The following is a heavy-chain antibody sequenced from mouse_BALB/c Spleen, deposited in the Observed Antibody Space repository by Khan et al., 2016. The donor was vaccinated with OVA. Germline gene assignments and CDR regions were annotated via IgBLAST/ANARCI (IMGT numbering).Heavy chain of an antibody. CDR1: GFTFSSFG. CDR2: ISSDSITL. J-gene: IGHJ3*01. CDR3: ARGNWAWFAY. V-gene: IGHV5-17*02. Sequence: EVQVVESGGGLVQPGGSRKLSCAASGFTFSSFGMHWVRQAPEKGLEWVAYISSDSITLYYADTVKGRVTISRDNPRNTLFLQMTSLRSEDTAIYYCARGNWAWFAYWGQGTLVTVSA. D-gene: IGHD2-1*01.